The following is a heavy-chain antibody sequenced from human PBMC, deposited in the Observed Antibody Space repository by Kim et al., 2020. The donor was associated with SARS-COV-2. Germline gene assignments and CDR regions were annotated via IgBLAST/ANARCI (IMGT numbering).Heavy chain of an antibody. CDR3: ARGRSSRILQH. D-gene: IGHD6-13*01. V-gene: IGHV4-34*01. J-gene: IGHJ1*01. CDR2: T. Sequence: TNYNPTLKSRVTISVDTSKTQFSLRLSSVTAADTAVYYCARGRSSRILQHWGQGTLVTVSS.